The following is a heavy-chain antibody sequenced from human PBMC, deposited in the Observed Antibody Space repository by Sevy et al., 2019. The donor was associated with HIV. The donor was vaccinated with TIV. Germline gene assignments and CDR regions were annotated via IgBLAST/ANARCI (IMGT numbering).Heavy chain of an antibody. V-gene: IGHV3-21*01. Sequence: GRSLRLSCAASGFTFSSYSMNWVRQAPGKGLEWVSSISGLSNYIYYADSVKGRFTISRDNAKNSLYLQMNSLRPEDTAVYYCARDRCTITSCHEGNWFDPWGQGTLVTVSS. CDR3: ARDRCTITSCHEGNWFDP. CDR2: ISGLSNYI. CDR1: GFTFSSYS. D-gene: IGHD2-2*01. J-gene: IGHJ5*02.